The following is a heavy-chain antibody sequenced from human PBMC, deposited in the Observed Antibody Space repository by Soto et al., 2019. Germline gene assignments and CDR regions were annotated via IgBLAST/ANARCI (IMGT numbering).Heavy chain of an antibody. Sequence: SETLSLTCTVYGGSFSGYYWSWIRQPPGKGLEWIGEINHSGSTNYNPSLKSRVTISVDTSKNQFSLKLSSVTAADTAVYYCARVKGDTAHYYGMDVWGQGTTVTVSS. CDR2: INHSGST. CDR1: GGSFSGYY. J-gene: IGHJ6*02. V-gene: IGHV4-34*01. CDR3: ARVKGDTAHYYGMDV. D-gene: IGHD5-18*01.